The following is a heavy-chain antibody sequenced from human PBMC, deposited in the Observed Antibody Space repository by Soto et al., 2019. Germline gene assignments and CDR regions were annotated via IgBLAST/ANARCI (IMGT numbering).Heavy chain of an antibody. CDR3: ARELVVPAAPEGSDY. D-gene: IGHD2-2*01. V-gene: IGHV1-18*01. CDR1: GYTFTSYG. CDR2: ISAYNGNT. Sequence: ASVKVSCKASGYTFTSYGISWVRQAPGQGLEGMGWISAYNGNTNYAQALQGRVTMTTDTSTSTAYMELRSMRSDDTAVYYCARELVVPAAPEGSDYWGQGTLVTVSS. J-gene: IGHJ4*02.